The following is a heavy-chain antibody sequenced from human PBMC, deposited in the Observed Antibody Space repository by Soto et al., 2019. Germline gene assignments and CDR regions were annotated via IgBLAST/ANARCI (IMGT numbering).Heavy chain of an antibody. CDR3: ARPYEGDYIDF. CDR1: GFTFSSYA. CDR2: ISYDGSNK. D-gene: IGHD2-8*01. V-gene: IGHV3-30-3*01. J-gene: IGHJ4*02. Sequence: PGGSLRLSCAASGFTFSSYAMHWVRQAPGKGLEWVAVISYDGSNKYYADSVKGRFTISRDNSKNTLYLQMNSLRAEDTAVYYCARPYEGDYIDFWCQAPLVSVS.